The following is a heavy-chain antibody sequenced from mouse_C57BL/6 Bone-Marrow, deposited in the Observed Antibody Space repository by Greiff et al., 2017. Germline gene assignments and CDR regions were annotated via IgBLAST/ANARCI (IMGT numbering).Heavy chain of an antibody. CDR3: TSFITTVVEGSWFAY. CDR2: IYPGNSDT. D-gene: IGHD1-1*01. J-gene: IGHJ3*01. V-gene: IGHV1-5*01. Sequence: VQLKESGTVLARPGASVKMSCKTSGYTFTSYWMHWVKQRPGQGLEWIGAIYPGNSDTSYNQKFKGKAKLTAVTSASTAYMELSSLTNEDSAVYYCTSFITTVVEGSWFAYWGQGTLVTVSA. CDR1: GYTFTSYW.